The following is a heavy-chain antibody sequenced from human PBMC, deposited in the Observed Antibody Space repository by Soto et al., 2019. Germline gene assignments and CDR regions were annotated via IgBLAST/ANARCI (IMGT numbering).Heavy chain of an antibody. D-gene: IGHD3-22*01. V-gene: IGHV5-51*01. CDR1: GYSFTSYW. CDR3: ARQDTYDSSGYYCSYFDY. J-gene: IGHJ4*02. CDR2: IYPGDSDT. Sequence: GESLKISCKGSGYSFTSYWIGWVRQMPGKGLEWMGIIYPGDSDTRYSPSFQGQVTISADKSISTAYLQWSSLKASDTAMYYCARQDTYDSSGYYCSYFDYRGQGTLVPVSA.